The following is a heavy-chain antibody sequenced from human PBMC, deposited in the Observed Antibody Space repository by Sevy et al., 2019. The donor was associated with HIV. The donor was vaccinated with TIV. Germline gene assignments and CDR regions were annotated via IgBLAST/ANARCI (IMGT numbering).Heavy chain of an antibody. CDR2: IKSKTDGGTT. D-gene: IGHD2-8*02. CDR3: ARDLCTGGVCPRWGYYYYGMDV. V-gene: IGHV3-15*01. J-gene: IGHJ6*02. CDR1: GFTFSNAW. Sequence: GGSLRLSCAASGFTFSNAWMSWVRQAPGKGLEWVGRIKSKTDGGTTDYAAPVKGRFTISRDDSKNTLYLQMNSLRVEDTAVYYCARDLCTGGVCPRWGYYYYGMDVWGQGTTVTVSS.